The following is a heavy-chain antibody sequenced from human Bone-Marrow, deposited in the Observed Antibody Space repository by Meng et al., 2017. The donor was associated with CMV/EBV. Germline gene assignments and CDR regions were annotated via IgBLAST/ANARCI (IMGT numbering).Heavy chain of an antibody. CDR1: GGTFSSYT. Sequence: SVKVSCKASGGTFSSYTINWVRQAPGQGLEWMGRIIPILGIASYAQKFQGRVTITADTSTSTAYMELNSLRSEDTAVYYCASHPRQRAPYDYWGQGTLVTVSS. CDR2: IIPILGIA. D-gene: IGHD6-25*01. CDR3: ASHPRQRAPYDY. J-gene: IGHJ4*02. V-gene: IGHV1-69*02.